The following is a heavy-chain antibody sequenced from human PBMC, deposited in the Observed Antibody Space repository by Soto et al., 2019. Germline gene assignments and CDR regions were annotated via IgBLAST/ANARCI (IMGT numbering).Heavy chain of an antibody. CDR2: INPSGGST. J-gene: IGHJ5*02. CDR1: GYTFTSYY. V-gene: IGHV1-46*01. Sequence: EASVKVSCKASGYTFTSYYMHWVRQAPGQGLGWMGIINPSGGSTSYAQKFQGRVTMTRETSTSTVYMELSSLRSEDTAVCYCAREGIAVAVTNWLDPCGQGTLVTVYS. D-gene: IGHD6-19*01. CDR3: AREGIAVAVTNWLDP.